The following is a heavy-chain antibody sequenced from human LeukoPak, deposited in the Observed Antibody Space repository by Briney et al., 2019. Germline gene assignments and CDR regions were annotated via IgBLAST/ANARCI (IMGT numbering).Heavy chain of an antibody. CDR3: ARGPDGDTGWFDP. CDR2: ISGSGSST. D-gene: IGHD4-17*01. V-gene: IGHV3-23*01. CDR1: GFSLSRHW. Sequence: GGSLRLSCVASGFSLSRHWMHWLRLAPGKGLEWVSAISGSGSSTYYADSVKGRFTISRDNSKNTLYLQMNSLRAEDTAVYYCARGPDGDTGWFDPWGQGTLVTVSS. J-gene: IGHJ5*02.